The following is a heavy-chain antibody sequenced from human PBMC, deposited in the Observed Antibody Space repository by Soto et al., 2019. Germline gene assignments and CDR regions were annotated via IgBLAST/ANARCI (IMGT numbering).Heavy chain of an antibody. CDR3: ARAGGEVLPYSRSWNPTKTNWFDP. D-gene: IGHD6-13*01. J-gene: IGHJ5*02. Sequence: QVQLQESGPGLMKPSGTLSLTCAVSGGSISTSKWWSWVRQPPGKGLEWIGEIYHSGSTKYNPSLKSRVTISVDKSKNQFSLKLSSVTAADTAVYYCARAGGEVLPYSRSWNPTKTNWFDPWGQGTLVTVSS. CDR2: IYHSGST. V-gene: IGHV4-4*02. CDR1: GGSISTSKW.